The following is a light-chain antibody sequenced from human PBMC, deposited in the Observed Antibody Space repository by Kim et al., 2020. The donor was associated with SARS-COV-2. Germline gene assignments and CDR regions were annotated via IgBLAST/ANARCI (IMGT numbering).Light chain of an antibody. Sequence: APGKTARMTCGGDNIGGKSVHWYQQKPGQAPILVIYYDSDRPSGIPERVSGSNSGNTATLTISRVEDGDEADYYCQVWDSNSDHQVFGGGTQLTVL. CDR3: QVWDSNSDHQV. CDR2: YDS. J-gene: IGLJ3*02. CDR1: NIGGKS. V-gene: IGLV3-21*04.